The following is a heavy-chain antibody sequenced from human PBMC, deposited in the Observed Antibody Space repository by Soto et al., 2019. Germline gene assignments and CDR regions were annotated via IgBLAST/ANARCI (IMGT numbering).Heavy chain of an antibody. CDR3: ARDGWGSNWYFDL. D-gene: IGHD3-16*01. J-gene: IGHJ2*01. V-gene: IGHV3-30*03. Sequence: GGSLRLSCGAPGVTFKDYGMHWVRQAPGKGLEWVAVISYDGKQTYYADSVKGRFTISKDKSKRTLFLQMNSLRVDDTAVYYCARDGWGSNWYFDLWGRGTLVTAPQ. CDR2: ISYDGKQT. CDR1: GVTFKDYG.